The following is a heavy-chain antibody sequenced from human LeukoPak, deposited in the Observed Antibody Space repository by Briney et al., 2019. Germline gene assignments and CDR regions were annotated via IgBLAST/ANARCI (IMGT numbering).Heavy chain of an antibody. Sequence: PGGSLRLSCAASVLTLSYAWMSWVRQAPGKGLEWVGRIKSKSDGETTDYASPVKGRFTISRDDSKNTLYLQMNSLKSDETAVYYCTTGNYWGQGTLVTVSS. CDR3: TTGNY. CDR1: VLTLSYAW. CDR2: IKSKSDGETT. V-gene: IGHV3-15*01. J-gene: IGHJ4*02.